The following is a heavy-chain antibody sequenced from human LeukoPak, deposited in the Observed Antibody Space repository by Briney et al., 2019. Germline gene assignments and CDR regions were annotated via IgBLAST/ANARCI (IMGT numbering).Heavy chain of an antibody. CDR2: IYYSGST. Sequence: SETLSLTCTVSGYSISSGYYWGWIRQPPGKGLEWIGYIYYSGSTNYNPSLKSRVTISVDTSKNQFSLKLSSVTAADTAVYYCARSIAVAGIPYYYYGMDVWGQGTTVTVSS. V-gene: IGHV4-61*01. CDR3: ARSIAVAGIPYYYYGMDV. D-gene: IGHD6-19*01. J-gene: IGHJ6*02. CDR1: GYSISSGYY.